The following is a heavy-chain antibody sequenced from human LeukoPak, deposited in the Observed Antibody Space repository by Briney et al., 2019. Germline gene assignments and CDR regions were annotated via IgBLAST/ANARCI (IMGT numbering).Heavy chain of an antibody. CDR2: IWYDGSNK. CDR3: AKEGIVVVPAARYYYYYYMDV. CDR1: GFTFSSYG. D-gene: IGHD2-2*01. Sequence: PGRSLRLSCAASGFTFSSYGMHWVRQAPGKGLEWVAVIWYDGSNKYYADSVKGRFAISRDNSKNTLYLQMNSLRAVDTAVYYCAKEGIVVVPAARYYYYYYMDVWGKGTTVTVSS. V-gene: IGHV3-33*06. J-gene: IGHJ6*03.